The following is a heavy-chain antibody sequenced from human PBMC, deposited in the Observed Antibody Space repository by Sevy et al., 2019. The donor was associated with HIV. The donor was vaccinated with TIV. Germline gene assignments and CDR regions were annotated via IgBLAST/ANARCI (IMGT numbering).Heavy chain of an antibody. J-gene: IGHJ6*02. D-gene: IGHD1-26*01. V-gene: IGHV1-69*13. Sequence: ASVKVSCKASGGTFSSYAISWVRQAPGQGLEWMGGIIPIFGTANYAQKFQGRVTITADESTSTAYMELSSLRSEDTAVYYCARDTWNSEGARGYYYNGMDVWGQGTTVTVSS. CDR3: ARDTWNSEGARGYYYNGMDV. CDR2: IIPIFGTA. CDR1: GGTFSSYA.